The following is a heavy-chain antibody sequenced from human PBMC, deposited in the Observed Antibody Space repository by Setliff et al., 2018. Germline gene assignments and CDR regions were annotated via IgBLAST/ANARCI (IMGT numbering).Heavy chain of an antibody. Sequence: GESLKIPCQGPGYSFTRNWISWVRQMPGKGLEWMGRIDPSDSYTNYSPSFQGHVTIPADKSISTAYVQWSNLKASDTAMYYCARLRGATSYYYMDVWGKGTTVTVSS. J-gene: IGHJ6*03. CDR3: ARLRGATSYYYMDV. V-gene: IGHV5-10-1*01. CDR2: IDPSDSYT. CDR1: GYSFTRNW. D-gene: IGHD1-26*01.